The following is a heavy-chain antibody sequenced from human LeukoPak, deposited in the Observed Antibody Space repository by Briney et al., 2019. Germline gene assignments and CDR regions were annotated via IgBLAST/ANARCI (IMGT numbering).Heavy chain of an antibody. CDR3: ARTQSGYSYGYSYYFDY. V-gene: IGHV3-53*01. J-gene: IGHJ4*02. CDR1: GFTASSNY. D-gene: IGHD5-18*01. Sequence: GGSLRLSCAASGFTASSNYMSWIRQAPGPGLESFSVIYSGGSTYYADSVKGRFTISRDNSKNTLYLQMNSLRAEDTAVYYCARTQSGYSYGYSYYFDYWGQGTLVTVSS. CDR2: IYSGGST.